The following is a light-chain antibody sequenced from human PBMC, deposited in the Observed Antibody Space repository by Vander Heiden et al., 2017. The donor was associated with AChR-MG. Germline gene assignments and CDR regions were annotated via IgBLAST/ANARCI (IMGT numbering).Light chain of an antibody. CDR3: SSYRPDTTFVV. V-gene: IGLV2-14*03. CDR1: SRDVGGYKY. Sequence: QSALTQPASVSGPPGQSITISCTGTSRDVGGYKYVPWSQKHRATAPNLIIYDVTNRPSGVSNRFSGSKSDNTASLTISWLQAEDEGHYYCSSYRPDTTFVVFGGGTALTVL. J-gene: IGLJ2*01. CDR2: DVT.